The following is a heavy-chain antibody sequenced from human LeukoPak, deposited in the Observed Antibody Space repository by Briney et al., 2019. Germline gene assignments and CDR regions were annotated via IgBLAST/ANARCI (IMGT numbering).Heavy chain of an antibody. J-gene: IGHJ4*02. V-gene: IGHV4-4*07. CDR1: GGSISSYY. CDR2: IYTSGST. D-gene: IGHD3-22*01. CDR3: ARDRHYYDSSGYYAGFDY. Sequence: SETLSLTCTVSGGSISSYYWSWIRQPAGKGLEWIGRIYTSGSTNYNPSLKSRVTMSVDTSKNQFSLKLSSVTAADTAVYYCARDRHYYDSSGYYAGFDYWGQGTLVTVSS.